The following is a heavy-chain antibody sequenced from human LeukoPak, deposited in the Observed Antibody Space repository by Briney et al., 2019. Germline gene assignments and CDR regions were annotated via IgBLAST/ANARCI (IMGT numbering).Heavy chain of an antibody. CDR3: ARGITMIEGAY. V-gene: IGHV3-21*01. J-gene: IGHJ4*02. D-gene: IGHD3-22*01. CDR2: ISSSSSYI. CDR1: GFTFSSYS. Sequence: GGSLRLSCAPSGFTFSSYSMNWVRQAPGKGLEWVSSISSSSSYIYYADSVKGRFTISRDNDKNSLYLQMNSLRAEDTAVYYCARGITMIEGAYWGQGTLVTVSS.